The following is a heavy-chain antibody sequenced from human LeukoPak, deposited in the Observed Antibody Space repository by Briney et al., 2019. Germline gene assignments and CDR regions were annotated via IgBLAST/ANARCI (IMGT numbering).Heavy chain of an antibody. V-gene: IGHV3-48*01. J-gene: IGHJ6*04. CDR3: ARGTVMEMDV. CDR2: ISSSSSTI. CDR1: GFTFSSYS. D-gene: IGHD2-8*01. Sequence: GGSLRLSCAASGFTFSSYSMNWVRQAPGKGLEWVSYISSSSSTIYYADSVKGRFTISRDNAKNSLYLQMNSLRAEDTAVYYCARGTVMEMDVRGKGTTVTVSS.